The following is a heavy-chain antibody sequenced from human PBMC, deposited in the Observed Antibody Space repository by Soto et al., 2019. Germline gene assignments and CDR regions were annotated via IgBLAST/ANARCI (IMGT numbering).Heavy chain of an antibody. D-gene: IGHD2-15*01. CDR3: ARHGSEVVAAATGAWFDP. J-gene: IGHJ5*02. CDR1: GYTLSAYY. V-gene: IGHV1-2*02. CDR2: INPNSGVT. Sequence: ASVKVSCKASGYTLSAYYMHWVRQAPGQGLEWMGWINPNSGVTKYAQKFQGRVTMTSDLSISTAYMELSSLRSDDTAVYYCARHGSEVVAAATGAWFDPWG.